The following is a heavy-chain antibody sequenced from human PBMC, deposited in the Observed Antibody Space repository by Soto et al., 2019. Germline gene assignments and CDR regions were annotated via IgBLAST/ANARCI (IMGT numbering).Heavy chain of an antibody. CDR1: GFSLSPYW. Sequence: PGGSLRLSCAASGFSLSPYWMHWVRQAPGRGLEWVSRLSSDGFGAAYADSVKGRFFISRDIARNTLFLQMNSLRAEDTAVYYCANIRNVVYAHNAYWGQGTLVTVSS. J-gene: IGHJ4*02. CDR3: ANIRNVVYAHNAY. D-gene: IGHD2-8*02. V-gene: IGHV3-74*03. CDR2: LSSDGFGA.